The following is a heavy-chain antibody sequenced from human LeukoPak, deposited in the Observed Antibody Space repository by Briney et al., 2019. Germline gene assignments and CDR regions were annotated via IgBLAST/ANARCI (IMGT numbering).Heavy chain of an antibody. D-gene: IGHD3-9*01. CDR3: AREAIDILTGYPYGLDV. V-gene: IGHV3-66*01. Sequence: GGSLRLSCAASEFIVSSNYISWVRQAPGKGLEWVSVIYSDLSIYYADSVKGRFTISRDNSKSSVYLQMNSLRAEDTAAYYCAREAIDILTGYPYGLDVWGQGTTVTVSS. CDR1: EFIVSSNY. J-gene: IGHJ6*02. CDR2: IYSDLSI.